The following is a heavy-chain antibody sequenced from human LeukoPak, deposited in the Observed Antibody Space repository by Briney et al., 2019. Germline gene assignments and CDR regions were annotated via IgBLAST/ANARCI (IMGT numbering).Heavy chain of an antibody. D-gene: IGHD3-22*01. CDR3: ARALDSYDSSGYRIH. V-gene: IGHV3-30*02. Sequence: PGGSLRLSCAASGFTFSSYGMHWVRQAPGKGLEWVAFIRYDGSNKYHADSVKGRFTISRDNSKNTLFLQMNSLRAEDTAVYYCARALDSYDSSGYRIHWGQGTLVTVSS. J-gene: IGHJ4*02. CDR2: IRYDGSNK. CDR1: GFTFSSYG.